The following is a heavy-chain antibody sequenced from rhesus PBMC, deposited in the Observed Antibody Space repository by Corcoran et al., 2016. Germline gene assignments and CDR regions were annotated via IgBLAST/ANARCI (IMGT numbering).Heavy chain of an antibody. CDR3: ARGGDTAAAFDY. CDR1: GYSISSGYD. J-gene: IGHJ4*01. Sequence: QVQLQESGPGVVKPSETLSLTCAVSGYSISSGYDWSWIRQPPGKGLEWIGYIYGSSGSTNFNPSLNNRVTISIDTSKNQFSLKLSSVTAADTAVYYCARGGDTAAAFDYWGQGVLVTVSS. CDR2: IYGSSGST. V-gene: IGHV4-76*01. D-gene: IGHD5-42*01.